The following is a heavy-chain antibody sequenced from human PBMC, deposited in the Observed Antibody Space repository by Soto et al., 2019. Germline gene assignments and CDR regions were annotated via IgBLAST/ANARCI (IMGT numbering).Heavy chain of an antibody. CDR3: ARGRDYLGGDFDY. CDR2: ISYDGNNK. J-gene: IGHJ4*02. D-gene: IGHD3-16*01. Sequence: QVQLVESGGGMVQPGRSLRLSCAASGFTFSSYAMHWVRQVPGKGLEWVAVISYDGNNKYYADSVKGRFTISRDNSKNTLYLQMNSLRAEDTAVYYCARGRDYLGGDFDYWGQGTLVTVSS. V-gene: IGHV3-30-3*01. CDR1: GFTFSSYA.